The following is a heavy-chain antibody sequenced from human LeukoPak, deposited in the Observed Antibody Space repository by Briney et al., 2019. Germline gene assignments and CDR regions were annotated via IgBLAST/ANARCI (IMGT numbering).Heavy chain of an antibody. D-gene: IGHD3-9*01. J-gene: IGHJ4*02. CDR2: INHNGDEK. Sequence: GGSLRLSCAVSGFTFGHFWMSWVRQAPGKGLEWVANINHNGDEKFYADSVKGRFTLSRDNSKNALSLQMNSLRPEDTAVYYCANGDHFDILSGFYPTLDHWGQGTLVTVSS. CDR1: GFTFGHFW. V-gene: IGHV3-7*01. CDR3: ANGDHFDILSGFYPTLDH.